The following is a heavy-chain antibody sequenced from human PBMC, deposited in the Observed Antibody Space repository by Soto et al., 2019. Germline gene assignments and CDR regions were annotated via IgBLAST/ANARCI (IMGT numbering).Heavy chain of an antibody. Sequence: QVPLVQSWAEVKKPGASVKVSCKASGYTFTSYAMHWVRQPPGQRLEWMGWINAGNGNTKYSQKFQGRVTITRDTSASTAYMELSSLRSEDTAVYYCARDYYGSPLRGDYYYYIDVSGKGTTVTVSS. CDR1: GYTFTSYA. V-gene: IGHV1-3*01. CDR2: INAGNGNT. D-gene: IGHD3-10*01. CDR3: ARDYYGSPLRGDYYYYIDV. J-gene: IGHJ6*03.